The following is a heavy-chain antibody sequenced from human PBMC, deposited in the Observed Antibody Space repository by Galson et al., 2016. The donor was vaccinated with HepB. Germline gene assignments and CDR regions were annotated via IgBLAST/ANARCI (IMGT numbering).Heavy chain of an antibody. CDR2: IDPSDSYT. Sequence: QSGAEVKKPGESLRISCKVFGYTFTSYWISWVRQMPGKGLEWMGRIDPSDSYTNYSPSFQGHVTMSADKSISTAYLQWSRLKASDTGMYYCTKSRAIKSDPWGQGTLVTVSS. D-gene: IGHD2-2*01. CDR3: TKSRAIKSDP. V-gene: IGHV5-10-1*01. J-gene: IGHJ5*02. CDR1: GYTFTSYW.